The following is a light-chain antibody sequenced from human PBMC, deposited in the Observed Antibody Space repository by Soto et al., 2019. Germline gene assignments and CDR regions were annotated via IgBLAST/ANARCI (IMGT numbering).Light chain of an antibody. Sequence: QSVLTQPPSASGTPGQRVTISCSGSSSNIGSNIVNWYQHLPGTAPKLLIKTDNQRPSGVPDRFSGSKSDTSASLAISGLQSEDDADYYCAAWDDSLNGGLFGGGTKVTVL. CDR1: SSNIGSNI. V-gene: IGLV1-44*01. J-gene: IGLJ3*02. CDR2: TDN. CDR3: AAWDDSLNGGL.